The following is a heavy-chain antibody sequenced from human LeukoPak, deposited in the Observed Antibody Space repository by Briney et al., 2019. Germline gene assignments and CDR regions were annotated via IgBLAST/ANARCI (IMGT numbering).Heavy chain of an antibody. CDR2: IRYDGSNK. V-gene: IGHV3-30*02. D-gene: IGHD6-13*01. CDR3: AKDRPKIAENWFDP. Sequence: GGSLRLSCAASGFTFSSYGMHWVRQAPGKGLEWVAFIRYDGSNKYYADSVKGRFTISRDNSKNTLYLQMNSLRAEDTAVYYCAKDRPKIAENWFDPWGQETLVTVSS. J-gene: IGHJ5*02. CDR1: GFTFSSYG.